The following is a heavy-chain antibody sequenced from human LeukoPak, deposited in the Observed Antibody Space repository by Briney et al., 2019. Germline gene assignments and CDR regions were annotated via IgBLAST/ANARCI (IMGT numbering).Heavy chain of an antibody. D-gene: IGHD3-22*01. J-gene: IGHJ4*02. CDR2: IYYSGST. CDR3: ARLFSSYDSSGYYYY. CDR1: GGSISSSSYY. V-gene: IGHV4-39*01. Sequence: SETLSLTCTVSGGSISSSSYYWGWIRQPPGKGLEWIGSIYYSGSTYYNPSLKRRVTISVERAKKQFSLKQSSVTAADTAVYYCARLFSSYDSSGYYYYWGQGTLVTVSS.